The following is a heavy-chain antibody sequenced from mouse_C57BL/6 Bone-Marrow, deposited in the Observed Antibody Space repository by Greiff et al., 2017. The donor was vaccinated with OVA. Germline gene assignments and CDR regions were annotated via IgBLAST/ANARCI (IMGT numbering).Heavy chain of an antibody. D-gene: IGHD2-1*01. CDR2: ISYDGSN. CDR3: ARDGFYYGNPY. Sequence: EVKLMESGPGLVKPSQSLSLTCSVTGYSITSGYYWNWIRQFPGNKLEWMGYISYDGSNNYNPSLKNRISITRDTSKNQFFLKLNSVTTEDTATYYCARDGFYYGNPYWGQGTTLTVSS. J-gene: IGHJ2*01. V-gene: IGHV3-6*01. CDR1: GYSITSGYY.